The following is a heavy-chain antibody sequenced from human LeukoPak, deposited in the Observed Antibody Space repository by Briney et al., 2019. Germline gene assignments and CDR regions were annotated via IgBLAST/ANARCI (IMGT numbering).Heavy chain of an antibody. CDR1: GGSISSYY. D-gene: IGHD1-26*01. CDR3: AAASGSYDWFDP. CDR2: IYTSGST. J-gene: IGHJ5*02. V-gene: IGHV4-4*08. Sequence: SETLSLTCTVSGGSISSYYWSWIRQPPGKGLEWIGRIYTSGSTNYNPSLKSRVTISVDTSKNQFSLKLSSVTAADTAVYYCAAASGSYDWFDPWGQGTLVTVSS.